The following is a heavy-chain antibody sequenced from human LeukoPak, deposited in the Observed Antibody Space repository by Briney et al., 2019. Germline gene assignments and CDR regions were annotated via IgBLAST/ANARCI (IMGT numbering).Heavy chain of an antibody. CDR3: ARDLGVGGYCSSTSCSWFDP. V-gene: IGHV1-18*04. D-gene: IGHD2-2*01. Sequence: GASVKVSCKASGYTFTSYGISWVRQAPGQGLEGMGWISAYNGNTNYAQKLQGRVTMTTDTSTSTAYMELRSLKSDDTAVYYCARDLGVGGYCSSTSCSWFDPWGQGTLVTVSS. J-gene: IGHJ5*02. CDR2: ISAYNGNT. CDR1: GYTFTSYG.